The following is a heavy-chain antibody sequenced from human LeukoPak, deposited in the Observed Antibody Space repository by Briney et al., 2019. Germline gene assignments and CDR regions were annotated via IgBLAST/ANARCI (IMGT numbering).Heavy chain of an antibody. CDR2: ISGSGVYT. D-gene: IGHD3-10*01. Sequence: PGGSLRLSCAASGFTFSSYAMSWVRQAPGKGLEWVSGISGSGVYTYYADSVKGRFTISRDNSKNTLYLQMNSLRAEDTAVYYCAKDRRAGSYDYWGQGTLVTVSS. J-gene: IGHJ4*02. V-gene: IGHV3-23*01. CDR1: GFTFSSYA. CDR3: AKDRRAGSYDY.